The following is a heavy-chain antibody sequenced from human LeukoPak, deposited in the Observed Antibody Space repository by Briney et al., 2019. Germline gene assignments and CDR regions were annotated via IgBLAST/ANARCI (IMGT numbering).Heavy chain of an antibody. CDR3: TTDEGGGGNYYDSSGYYSYFDY. CDR1: GFTFSNAW. Sequence: PGGSLRLSCAASGFTFSNAWMSWVRQAPGKGLEWVGRIKSKTDGGTTDYAAPVKGRFTISRDDSKNTLYLQMNSLKTEDTAVYYCTTDEGGGGNYYDSSGYYSYFDYWGQGTLVTVSS. J-gene: IGHJ4*02. D-gene: IGHD3-22*01. V-gene: IGHV3-15*01. CDR2: IKSKTDGGTT.